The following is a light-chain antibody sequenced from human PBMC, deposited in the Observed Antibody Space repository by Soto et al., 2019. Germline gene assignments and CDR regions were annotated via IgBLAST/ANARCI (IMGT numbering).Light chain of an antibody. V-gene: IGLV2-8*01. Sequence: QSALTQPPSASGSPGQSVTISCTGTSSDVGGYDYVSWYRQEPGKAPKVMIYEVSQRPSGVPDRYSGSKSGNTAFLTVSGLQAEDEAVYYCSSYAGSSNWVFGGGTKLTVL. CDR1: SSDVGGYDY. CDR3: SSYAGSSNWV. CDR2: EVS. J-gene: IGLJ3*02.